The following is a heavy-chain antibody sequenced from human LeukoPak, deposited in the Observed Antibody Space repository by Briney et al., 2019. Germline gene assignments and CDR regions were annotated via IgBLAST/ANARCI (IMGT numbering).Heavy chain of an antibody. CDR2: INPNSGGT. D-gene: IGHD3-22*01. Sequence: ASVKVSCKASGYTFTGYYMHWVRQAPGQGLEWMGWINPNSGGTNYAQKFQGRVTMTRDTSISTAYKELRSLRSEDTAVYYCARVQEYYYDSSGYYSGWFDPWGQGTLVTVSS. J-gene: IGHJ5*02. CDR1: GYTFTGYY. V-gene: IGHV1-2*02. CDR3: ARVQEYYYDSSGYYSGWFDP.